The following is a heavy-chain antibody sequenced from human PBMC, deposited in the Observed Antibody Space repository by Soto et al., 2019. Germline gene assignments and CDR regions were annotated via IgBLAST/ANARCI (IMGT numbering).Heavy chain of an antibody. CDR2: MSNSGDTI. CDR1: GFTISNYY. D-gene: IGHD2-2*01. V-gene: IGHV3-11*01. CDR3: AREVYCSSTSCVNYFDP. J-gene: IGHJ5*02. Sequence: LRLSCTASGFTISNYYMSWLRQAPGKGLEWISYMSNSGDTIFYADSVKGRFTISRDNAQNSLYLQMNSLRAEDTAVYYCAREVYCSSTSCVNYFDPWGQGTLVTVSS.